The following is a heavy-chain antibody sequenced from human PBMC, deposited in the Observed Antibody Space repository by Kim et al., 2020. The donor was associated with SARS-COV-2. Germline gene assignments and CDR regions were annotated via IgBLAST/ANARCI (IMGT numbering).Heavy chain of an antibody. J-gene: IGHJ4*02. CDR2: IYYSGST. CDR3: ARDFPPPYYYDSSGYYSYTI. V-gene: IGHV4-59*13. D-gene: IGHD3-22*01. CDR1: GGSISSYY. Sequence: SETLSLTCTVSGGSISSYYWSWIRQPPGKGLEWIGYIYYSGSTNYNPSLKSRVTISVDTSKNQFSLKLSSVTAADTAVYYCARDFPPPYYYDSSGYYSYTIWGQGTLVTVSS.